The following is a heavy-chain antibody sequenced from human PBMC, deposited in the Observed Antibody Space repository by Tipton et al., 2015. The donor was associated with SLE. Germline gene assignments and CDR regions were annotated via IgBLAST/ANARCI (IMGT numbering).Heavy chain of an antibody. CDR1: GGSFSGYY. J-gene: IGHJ5*02. V-gene: IGHV4-34*01. D-gene: IGHD1-7*01. CDR3: ARGLTGTMDWFDP. CDR2: INHSGST. Sequence: TLSLTCAVYGGSFSGYYWSWIRQPPGKGLEWIGEINHSGSTNYNPSLKSRVTISVDTSKNQFSLKLSSVTAADTAVYYCARGLTGTMDWFDPWGQGTLVTVSS.